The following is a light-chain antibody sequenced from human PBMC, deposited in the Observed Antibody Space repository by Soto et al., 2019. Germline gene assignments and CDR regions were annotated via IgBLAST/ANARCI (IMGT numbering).Light chain of an antibody. CDR1: QSLGSTF. CDR3: QQYGSSPRIT. CDR2: GAT. J-gene: IGKJ5*01. V-gene: IGKV3-20*01. Sequence: IGLTQSPGTLSLSPGERAIFSCRASQSLGSTFLAWYQQKPGQAPRLLMFGATTRATGIPDRFSGSGSGTDFTLTISRLEPEDSAVYYCQQYGSSPRITFGQGTRLEI.